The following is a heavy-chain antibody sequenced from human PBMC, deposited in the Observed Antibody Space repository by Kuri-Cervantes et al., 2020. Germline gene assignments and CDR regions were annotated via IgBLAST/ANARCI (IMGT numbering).Heavy chain of an antibody. V-gene: IGHV4-4*07. CDR1: GGSITSYY. D-gene: IGHD4-17*01. Sequence: GSLRLSCTVSGGSITSYYWTWIRQPAGKGLEWIGRFYTSENINYNPSLKSRVTISVDKSKNQFSLKLSSVTAAGTAVYYCARGRLRGAKSPEYFQHWGQGTLVTVSS. J-gene: IGHJ1*01. CDR3: ARGRLRGAKSPEYFQH. CDR2: FYTSENI.